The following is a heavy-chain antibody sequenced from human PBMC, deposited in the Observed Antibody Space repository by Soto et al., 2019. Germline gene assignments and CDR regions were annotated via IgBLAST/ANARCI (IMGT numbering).Heavy chain of an antibody. CDR3: ARTRKDYVWGSYRLLDY. V-gene: IGHV4-30-4*01. J-gene: IGHJ4*02. Sequence: PSETLSLTCTVSGGSITTGDYYWSWIRHPPGKGLEWIGYIYSTGNTYYSPSLKSRAAISIDTSKSQMSLKLSAVTAADTAVYYCARTRKDYVWGSYRLLDYWGQGTLVTVSS. CDR1: GGSITTGDYY. D-gene: IGHD3-16*02. CDR2: IYSTGNT.